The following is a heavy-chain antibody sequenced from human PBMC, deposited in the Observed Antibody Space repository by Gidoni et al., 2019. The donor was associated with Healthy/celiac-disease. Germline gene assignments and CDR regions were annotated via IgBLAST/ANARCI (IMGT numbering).Heavy chain of an antibody. CDR2: ISYDGRNK. Sequence: QVQLVESGGGVVQPGRSLRLSCAASVFTFSSYGMHWVRQAPGKGLEWVEVISYDGRNKYYADSVKGRLTISRDNSKNTLYLQMNSRRAEDTAVYYCAKGSARKQWLGAYYYYYGMDVWGQGTTVTVSS. V-gene: IGHV3-30*18. D-gene: IGHD6-19*01. CDR3: AKGSARKQWLGAYYYYYGMDV. J-gene: IGHJ6*02. CDR1: VFTFSSYG.